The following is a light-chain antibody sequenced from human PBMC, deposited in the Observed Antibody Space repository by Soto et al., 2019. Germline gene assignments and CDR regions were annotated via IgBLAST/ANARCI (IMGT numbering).Light chain of an antibody. CDR2: DVS. V-gene: IGLV2-14*03. CDR3: SSYTSTTLGVV. Sequence: QSALTQPASVSGSPGQSITISCTGTSSDVGGYDYVSWYQHHPGKAPKLMIYDVSIRPSGVSDRFSGSKSGNTASLTISGLQAEDEADYYCSSYTSTTLGVVFGGGTKLTVL. CDR1: SSDVGGYDY. J-gene: IGLJ2*01.